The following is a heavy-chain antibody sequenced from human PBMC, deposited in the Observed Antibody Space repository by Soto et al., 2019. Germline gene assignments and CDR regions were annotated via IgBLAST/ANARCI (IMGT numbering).Heavy chain of an antibody. Sequence: EVQLVQSGAEVKKPGESLRISCKGSGYSFTSYWISWERQMPGKGLEWMGRIDPSDSYTNYSPSFQGHVTISADKSISTAYLQWSSLKASDTAMYYCAVFRLTTYHHYYGMDVWGQGTTVTVSS. CDR1: GYSFTSYW. J-gene: IGHJ6*02. CDR3: AVFRLTTYHHYYGMDV. V-gene: IGHV5-10-1*03. CDR2: IDPSDSYT. D-gene: IGHD4-17*01.